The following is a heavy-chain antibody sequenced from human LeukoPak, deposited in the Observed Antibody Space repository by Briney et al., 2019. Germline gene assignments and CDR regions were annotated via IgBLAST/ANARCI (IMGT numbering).Heavy chain of an antibody. Sequence: GASVKVSCKASGYTFTGYYMHWVRQAPGQGLEWMGWINPNSGGTNYAQKFQGRVTMTRDTSISTAYMELSRLRSDDTAVYYCARDMYSGSYRPFDYWGQGTLVTVSS. V-gene: IGHV1-2*02. CDR3: ARDMYSGSYRPFDY. D-gene: IGHD1-26*01. CDR1: GYTFTGYY. CDR2: INPNSGGT. J-gene: IGHJ4*02.